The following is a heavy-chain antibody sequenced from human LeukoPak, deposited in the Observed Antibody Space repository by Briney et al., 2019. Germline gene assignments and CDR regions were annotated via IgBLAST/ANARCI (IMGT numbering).Heavy chain of an antibody. CDR1: GGSVSSGSYY. V-gene: IGHV4-61*02. Sequence: SQTLPLTCTVSGGSVSSGSYYWSWVRQPAGKGLEWIGRFYTSGSTYYNPSLKSRVAISVDTSKNQFSLRLSSVTAADTAVYYCARDGYSSSGGYYSYYYMDVWGKGTTVIVSS. D-gene: IGHD6-13*01. CDR2: FYTSGST. CDR3: ARDGYSSSGGYYSYYYMDV. J-gene: IGHJ6*03.